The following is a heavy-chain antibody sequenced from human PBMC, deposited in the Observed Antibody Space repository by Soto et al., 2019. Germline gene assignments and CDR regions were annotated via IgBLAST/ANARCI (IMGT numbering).Heavy chain of an antibody. CDR2: VSHRGNT. D-gene: IGHD3-16*02. V-gene: IGHV4-31*11. CDR1: GVSVGSDAYY. J-gene: IGHJ4*02. Sequence: QVQLQQSGPGLVKPSQTLSLTCAVSGVSVGSDAYYWSWIRQHPGKGLEWVGFVSHRGNTYYNPSLKSRLTFSVDMSRNQFFLHLTSVTAADTAVYFCARYRFTAAWSKFDYWGQGTLVTVSS. CDR3: ARYRFTAAWSKFDY.